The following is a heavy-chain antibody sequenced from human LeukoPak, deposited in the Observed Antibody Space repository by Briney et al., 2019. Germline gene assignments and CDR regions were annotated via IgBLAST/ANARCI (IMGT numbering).Heavy chain of an antibody. CDR3: TRVRFSGYSYGPFDY. CDR2: IRSKAYGGTT. Sequence: GGSLRLSYTASGFTFGDYAMSWFRQAPGKGLEWVGFIRSKAYGGTTEYAASVKGRFTISRDDSKSIAYLQMNSLKTEDTAVYYCTRVRFSGYSYGPFDYWGQGTLVTVSS. CDR1: GFTFGDYA. J-gene: IGHJ4*02. V-gene: IGHV3-49*03. D-gene: IGHD5-18*01.